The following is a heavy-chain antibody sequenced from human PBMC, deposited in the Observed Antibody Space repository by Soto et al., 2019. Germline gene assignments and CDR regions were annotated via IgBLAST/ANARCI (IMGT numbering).Heavy chain of an antibody. J-gene: IGHJ4*02. CDR1: GYTFTSYY. V-gene: IGHV1-2*04. Sequence: ASVKVSCKASGYTFTSYYMHLVRQAPGQGLEWMGWINPNSGGTNYAQKFQGWVTMTRDTSISTAYMELSRLRSDDTAVYYCARGGYSGYDFDYWGQGTLVTVSS. CDR2: INPNSGGT. CDR3: ARGGYSGYDFDY. D-gene: IGHD5-12*01.